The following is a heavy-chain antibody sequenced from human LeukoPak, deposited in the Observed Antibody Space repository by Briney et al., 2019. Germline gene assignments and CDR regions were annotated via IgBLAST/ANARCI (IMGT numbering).Heavy chain of an antibody. Sequence: SETLSLTCTVSGGSISTSSHYWGWIRQPPGKGLEWIGTIYYSGSTYYNPSLKSRGTISVDTAKNQFSLRLTSVTATDTAVYYCARTSPTTGIAGATYNIWGQGTLVTVSS. CDR1: GGSISTSSHY. J-gene: IGHJ4*02. CDR3: ARTSPTTGIAGATYNI. D-gene: IGHD1-26*01. CDR2: IYYSGST. V-gene: IGHV4-39*01.